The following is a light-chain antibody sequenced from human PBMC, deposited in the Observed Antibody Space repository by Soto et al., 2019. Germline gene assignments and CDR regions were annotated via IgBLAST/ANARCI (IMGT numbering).Light chain of an antibody. V-gene: IGKV3-20*01. J-gene: IGKJ1*01. CDR1: QSVTSTH. Sequence: EIVLTQSPGTLSLSPGERATLSCRASQSVTSTHLAWYQQKPGQAPRLLIYGASSRATGIPDRFSGSGSGTGFTLTISRLEPEDLAVYYCQQYGSSPWTFGQGTKAEIK. CDR3: QQYGSSPWT. CDR2: GAS.